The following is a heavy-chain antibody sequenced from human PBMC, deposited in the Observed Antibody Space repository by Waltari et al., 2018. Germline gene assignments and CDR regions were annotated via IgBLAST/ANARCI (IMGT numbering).Heavy chain of an antibody. CDR2: IYHSGST. J-gene: IGHJ4*02. CDR1: GYSISSGYY. D-gene: IGHD3-16*01. V-gene: IGHV4-38-2*01. CDR3: ARLPDTLSFDY. Sequence: QVQLQESGAGLGKHSETLPLTCAVSGYSISSGYYWGWVRQTPGKGLECIGSIYHSGSTYYTPSLKSRFTISVDTSKNQFSLKLSSVTAADTAVYYSARLPDTLSFDYWGLGTLVTVSS.